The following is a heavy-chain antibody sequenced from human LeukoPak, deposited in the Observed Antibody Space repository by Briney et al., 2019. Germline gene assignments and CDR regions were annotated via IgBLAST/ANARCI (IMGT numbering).Heavy chain of an antibody. V-gene: IGHV4-59*01. CDR3: ARGGLWDHYFDY. J-gene: IGHJ4*02. D-gene: IGHD5-18*01. Sequence: SETLSLTCTVSGGSISSYYWSWIRQPPGKGLEWIGYIYYSGSTNYNPSLKSRVTISVDTSKSQFSLKLSSVTAADTAVYYCARGGLWDHYFDYWGQGTLVTVSS. CDR2: IYYSGST. CDR1: GGSISSYY.